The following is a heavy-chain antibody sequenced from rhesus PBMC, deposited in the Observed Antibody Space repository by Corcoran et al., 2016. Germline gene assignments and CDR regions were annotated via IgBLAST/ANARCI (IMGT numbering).Heavy chain of an antibody. J-gene: IGHJ4*01. V-gene: IGHV4S19*01. CDR1: GDSISSSNW. CDR3: AREVAAAGTFDY. Sequence: QVQLQESGPGLVKPSETLSLTCAVSGDSISSSNWWSWIRQPPGKGLEWIGYISGSSGTTYYNPSLKRRVTISKDPSKNQFSLKLSSVTAADTAVYYCAREVAAAGTFDYWGQGVLVTVSS. D-gene: IGHD6-31*01. CDR2: ISGSSGTT.